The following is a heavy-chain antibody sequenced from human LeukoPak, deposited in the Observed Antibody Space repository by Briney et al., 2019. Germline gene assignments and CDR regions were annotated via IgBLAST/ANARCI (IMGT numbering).Heavy chain of an antibody. J-gene: IGHJ4*02. V-gene: IGHV3-30-3*01. CDR2: ISYDGTNT. D-gene: IGHD3-3*01. CDR3: ARCRDYDFWSGSAVDY. CDR1: GFIFSSYA. Sequence: PGGSLRLSCAASGFIFSSYAMHWVRQAPGKGREWVAVISYDGTNTDYADSVKGRFTISRDNSKNALYLQMNSLRAEDTAVYYCARCRDYDFWSGSAVDYWGQGTLVTVSS.